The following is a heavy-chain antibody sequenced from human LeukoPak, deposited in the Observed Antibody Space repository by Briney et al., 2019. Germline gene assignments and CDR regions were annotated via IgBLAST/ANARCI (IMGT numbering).Heavy chain of an antibody. Sequence: SETLSLTCAVSGGSIRSYYWSWIRQPPGKGLEWIGYIYYSGSTNYNPSLKSRVTISVDTSKNQFSLKLSSVTAADTAVYYCARVYYSNSYDYWYFDLWGRGTLVTVSS. CDR1: GGSIRSYY. CDR2: IYYSGST. V-gene: IGHV4-59*01. CDR3: ARVYYSNSYDYWYFDL. J-gene: IGHJ2*01. D-gene: IGHD6-13*01.